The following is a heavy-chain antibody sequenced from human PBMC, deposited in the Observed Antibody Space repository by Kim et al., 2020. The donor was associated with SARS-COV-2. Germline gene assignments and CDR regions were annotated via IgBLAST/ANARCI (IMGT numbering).Heavy chain of an antibody. CDR2: IDTGSIGM. CDR1: GFTFSNYH. Sequence: GGSLRLSCAASGFTFSNYHMYWVRQAPGKGLEWVSNIDTGSIGMYYADSVRGRFTISRDNAKKSLFLQMNTLRDEDTAVYFCARKFSSSAGLDVWGEGTT. V-gene: IGHV3-48*02. D-gene: IGHD6-25*01. J-gene: IGHJ6*02. CDR3: ARKFSSSAGLDV.